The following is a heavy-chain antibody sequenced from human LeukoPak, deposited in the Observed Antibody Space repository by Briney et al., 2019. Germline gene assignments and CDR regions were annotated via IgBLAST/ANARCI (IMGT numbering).Heavy chain of an antibody. V-gene: IGHV3-23*01. D-gene: IGHD5-12*01. CDR2: ISDSGGTT. CDR3: AKHSYRVDSFTDY. CDR1: GFPFRTYA. J-gene: IGHJ4*02. Sequence: GGSLRLSGAASGFPFRTYAMSWVRQAPGKGLEWVSGISDSGGTTYYADSVKGRFTISRDNSKNTLYLQMNSLRAEDTAVYYCAKHSYRVDSFTDYWGQGTLVTVSS.